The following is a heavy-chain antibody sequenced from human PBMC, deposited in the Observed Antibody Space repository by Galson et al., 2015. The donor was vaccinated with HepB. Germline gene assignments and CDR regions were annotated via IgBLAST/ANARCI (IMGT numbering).Heavy chain of an antibody. CDR3: AVTSIAAAGDDAFDI. D-gene: IGHD6-13*01. CDR1: GDSVSSNSAA. J-gene: IGHJ3*02. Sequence: CAISGDSVSSNSAAWNWIRQSPSRGLEWLGRTYYRSKWYNGYAVSVKSRITINPDTSKNQFSLQLNSVTPEDTAVYYCAVTSIAAAGDDAFDIWGQGTMVTVSS. V-gene: IGHV6-1*01. CDR2: TYYRSKWYN.